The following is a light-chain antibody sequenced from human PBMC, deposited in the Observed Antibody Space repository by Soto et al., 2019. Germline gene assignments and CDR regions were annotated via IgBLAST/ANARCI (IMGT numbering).Light chain of an antibody. J-gene: IGLJ3*02. CDR1: TGTVTSGNL. V-gene: IGLV7-46*01. CDR3: FLSYSGARV. Sequence: QAVVTQEPSLTVSPGGTVTLTCGSSTGTVTSGNLPYWIQQKPGQAPRTLIYNARNKHSWTPARFSGSLLGGKAALTLSGAQPEDEADYYCFLSYSGARVFGGGTKLTVL. CDR2: NAR.